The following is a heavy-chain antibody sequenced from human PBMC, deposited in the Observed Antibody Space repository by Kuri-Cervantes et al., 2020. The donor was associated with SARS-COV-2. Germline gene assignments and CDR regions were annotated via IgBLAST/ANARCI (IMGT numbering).Heavy chain of an antibody. CDR1: GFTFSSYE. CDR3: ARTSTWSIYFDY. J-gene: IGHJ4*02. V-gene: IGHV3-21*01. Sequence: GESLKISCAASGFTFSSYEMNWVRQAPGKGLEWVSSISSSSSYIYYADSVKGRFTISRDNAKNSLYLQMNGLRAEDTAVYYCARTSTWSIYFDYWGQGTLVTVSS. D-gene: IGHD2-8*02. CDR2: ISSSSSYI.